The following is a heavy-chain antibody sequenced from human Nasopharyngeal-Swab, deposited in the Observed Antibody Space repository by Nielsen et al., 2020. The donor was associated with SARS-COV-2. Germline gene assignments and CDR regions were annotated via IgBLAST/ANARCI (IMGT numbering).Heavy chain of an antibody. Sequence: GGSLRLSCAASGFTFNSYVMIWVRQAPGEGLEWVSYITVSGYATNYAESVKGRFTISRDNSKNLLYLQMNSLRVEDTATYYCAPDPNWGLGYWGRGTLVTVSS. V-gene: IGHV3-23*01. CDR1: GFTFNSYV. J-gene: IGHJ4*02. CDR3: APDPNWGLGY. CDR2: ITVSGYAT. D-gene: IGHD7-27*01.